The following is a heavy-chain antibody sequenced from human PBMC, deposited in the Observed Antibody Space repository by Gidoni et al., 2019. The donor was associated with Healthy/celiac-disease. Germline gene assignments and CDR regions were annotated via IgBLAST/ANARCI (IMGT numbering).Heavy chain of an antibody. CDR1: GFTFSSYA. CDR3: ASGYSSSWYNWFDP. D-gene: IGHD6-13*01. V-gene: IGHV3-30*04. CDR2: ISYDGSNK. Sequence: QVQLVESGGGVVQPGRSLRPSCAASGFTFSSYAMHWVRQPPGKGLEWVAVISYDGSNKYYADSVKGRFTISRDNSKNTLYLQMNSLRAEDTAVYYCASGYSSSWYNWFDPWGQGTLVTVSS. J-gene: IGHJ5*02.